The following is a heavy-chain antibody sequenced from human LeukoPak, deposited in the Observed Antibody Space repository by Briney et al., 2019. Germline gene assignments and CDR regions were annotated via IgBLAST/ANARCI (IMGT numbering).Heavy chain of an antibody. CDR2: IYTSGST. CDR1: GGSISSYY. CDR3: ARDITIFGVVTGGAFDI. J-gene: IGHJ3*02. Sequence: SETLSLTCTVSGGSISSYYWSWIRQPAGKGLEWIGRIYTSGSTNYNPSLKGRVTMSVDTSKNQFSLKLSSVTAADTAVYYCARDITIFGVVTGGAFDIWGQGTMVTVSS. V-gene: IGHV4-4*07. D-gene: IGHD3-3*01.